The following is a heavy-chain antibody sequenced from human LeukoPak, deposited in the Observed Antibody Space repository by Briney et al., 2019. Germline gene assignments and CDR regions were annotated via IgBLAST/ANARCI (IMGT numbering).Heavy chain of an antibody. Sequence: GGSLRLSCAASGFTFSSYGMHWVRQAPGKGLEWVANIKQDGSEKYYVDSVKGRFTISRDNSKNTLYLQMDSLRSEDTAVYYCARDFFPIVDSSWYEIGYWGQGTLVTVSS. V-gene: IGHV3-7*01. CDR2: IKQDGSEK. J-gene: IGHJ4*02. CDR1: GFTFSSYG. D-gene: IGHD6-13*01. CDR3: ARDFFPIVDSSWYEIGY.